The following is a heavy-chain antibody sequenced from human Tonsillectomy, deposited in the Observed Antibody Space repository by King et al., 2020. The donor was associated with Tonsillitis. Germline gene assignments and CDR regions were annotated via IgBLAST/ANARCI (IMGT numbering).Heavy chain of an antibody. CDR1: GYNFTNYW. D-gene: IGHD3-22*01. J-gene: IGHJ4*02. CDR3: ATRGGYYDSDY. V-gene: IGHV5-51*03. Sequence: QLVQSGAEVKKPGESLKISCRGSGYNFTNYWIGWVRQMPGKGLEWMGIIYPSDSGTTYSPSSQGQVTISADKSISTAYLQWGSLKASDTAMYYCATRGGYYDSDYWGQGTLVTVSS. CDR2: IYPSDSGT.